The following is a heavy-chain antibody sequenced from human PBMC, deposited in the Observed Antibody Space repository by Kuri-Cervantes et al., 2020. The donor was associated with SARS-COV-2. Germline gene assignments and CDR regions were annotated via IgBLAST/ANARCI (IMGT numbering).Heavy chain of an antibody. CDR1: GYTFTSYG. J-gene: IGHJ6*03. CDR3: ARDESYYYYYMDV. CDR2: IIPILGIA. Sequence: SVKVSCKASGYTFTSYGISWVRQAPGQGLEWMGRIIPILGIANYAQKFQGRVTITADKSTSTAYMELSSLRSEDTAVYYCARDESYYYYYMDVWGKGTTVTVSS. V-gene: IGHV1-69*04.